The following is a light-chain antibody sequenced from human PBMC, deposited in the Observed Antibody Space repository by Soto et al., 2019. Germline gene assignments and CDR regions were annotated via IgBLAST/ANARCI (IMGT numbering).Light chain of an antibody. J-gene: IGLJ3*02. Sequence: QSALTQPASVSDSPGQSITISCTGTSSDVGGSNHVSWYQQHPGKAPKLMIYDVTNRPSGVSNRFSGSKSGNTASLTISGLQAEDEADYYCSSYTSSSTLVFGGGTKLTVL. V-gene: IGLV2-14*01. CDR3: SSYTSSSTLV. CDR1: SSDVGGSNH. CDR2: DVT.